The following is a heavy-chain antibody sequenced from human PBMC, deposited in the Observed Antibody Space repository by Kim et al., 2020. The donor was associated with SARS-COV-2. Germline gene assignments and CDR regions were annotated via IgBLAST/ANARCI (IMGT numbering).Heavy chain of an antibody. CDR2: INHSGST. J-gene: IGHJ6*02. V-gene: IGHV4-34*01. Sequence: SETLSLTCAVYGGSFSGYYWSWIRQPPGKGLEWIGEINHSGSTNYNPSLKSRVTISVDTSKNQFSLKLSAVTAADTAVYYCARGGEVTAIRGYYGMDVWGQGTTVTVSS. CDR1: GGSFSGYY. D-gene: IGHD2-21*02. CDR3: ARGGEVTAIRGYYGMDV.